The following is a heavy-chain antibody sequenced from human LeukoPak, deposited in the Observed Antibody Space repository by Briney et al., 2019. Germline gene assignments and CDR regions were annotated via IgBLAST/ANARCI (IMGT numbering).Heavy chain of an antibody. D-gene: IGHD5-12*01. CDR1: GFTFSSYA. CDR2: ISGSGGST. Sequence: ARSLRLSCAASGFTFSSYAMSWGRQPPGKGLEWVSAISGSGGSTYYADSVKGRFTISRDNSKNTLYLQMNSLRDEETAVCYCAKVATMGDYYGMDVWGQGTTVTVSS. V-gene: IGHV3-23*01. CDR3: AKVATMGDYYGMDV. J-gene: IGHJ6*02.